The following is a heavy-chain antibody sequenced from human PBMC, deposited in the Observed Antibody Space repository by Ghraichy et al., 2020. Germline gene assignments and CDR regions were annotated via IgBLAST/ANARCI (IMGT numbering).Heavy chain of an antibody. J-gene: IGHJ6*02. D-gene: IGHD2-21*02. CDR2: INHSGST. Sequence: SETLSLTCAVYGGSFSGYYWSWIRQPPGKGLEWIGEINHSGSTNYNPSLKSRVTISVDTSKNQFSLKLSSVTAADTAVYYCARGRSKAYCGGDCYPLGMDVWGQGTTVTVSS. CDR1: GGSFSGYY. V-gene: IGHV4-34*01. CDR3: ARGRSKAYCGGDCYPLGMDV.